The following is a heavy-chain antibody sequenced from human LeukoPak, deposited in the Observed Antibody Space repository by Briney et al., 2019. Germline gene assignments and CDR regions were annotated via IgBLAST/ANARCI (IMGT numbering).Heavy chain of an antibody. V-gene: IGHV4-59*02. Sequence: SETLFLTCTVYGGSVSSDYWTGIRQAPGKGLEGIGYIFSRGNTEYHPSLTSRATISVDTSKNQCSLTLNSVTAADTAVYYCARVLYRGENWFDLWGQGTLVTVSS. CDR3: ARVLYRGENWFDL. J-gene: IGHJ5*02. D-gene: IGHD3-10*01. CDR2: IFSRGNT. CDR1: GGSVSSDY.